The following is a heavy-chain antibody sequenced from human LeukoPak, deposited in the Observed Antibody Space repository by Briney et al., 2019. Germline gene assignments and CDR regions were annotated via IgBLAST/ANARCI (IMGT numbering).Heavy chain of an antibody. Sequence: SETLSLTCTASGGSISSYYWSWIRQPPGKGLEWIGYIYYSGSTNYNPSLKSRVTISVDTSKNQFSLKLSSVTAADTAVYYCARGGLDSTRYYYYYMDVWGKGTTVTISS. J-gene: IGHJ6*03. D-gene: IGHD2-2*03. CDR1: GGSISSYY. CDR3: ARGGLDSTRYYYYYMDV. CDR2: IYYSGST. V-gene: IGHV4-59*12.